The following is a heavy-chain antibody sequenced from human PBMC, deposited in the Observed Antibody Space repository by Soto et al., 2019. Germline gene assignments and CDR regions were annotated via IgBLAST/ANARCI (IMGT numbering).Heavy chain of an antibody. J-gene: IGHJ4*02. V-gene: IGHV4-59*01. CDR3: ASTAHSSGWYSGGFDY. Sequence: QVQLQESGPGLVKPSETLSLTCTVSGGSISSYYWSWIRQPPGKGLEWIGYIYYSGSTNFNPSHKSRVTIPVDTSKNQWSLKLSSATAADTAVYCCASTAHSSGWYSGGFDYWCLGTLVSVSS. CDR1: GGSISSYY. D-gene: IGHD6-19*01. CDR2: IYYSGST.